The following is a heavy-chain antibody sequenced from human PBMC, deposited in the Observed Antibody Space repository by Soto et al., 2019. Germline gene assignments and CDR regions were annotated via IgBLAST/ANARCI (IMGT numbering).Heavy chain of an antibody. J-gene: IGHJ5*02. CDR1: GYTFTNYY. D-gene: IGHD4-4*01. CDR3: ARSDYSTSYPLDL. CDR2: MNPRSGGS. V-gene: IGHV1-2*02. Sequence: ASVKVSCKASGYTFTNYYMHWLRQAPGQGLEWMGWMNPRSGGSKYAQAFQDRVTMTRDASISTAYMEMTSLRHGDTAVYFCARSDYSTSYPLDLWGPGTLVTVS.